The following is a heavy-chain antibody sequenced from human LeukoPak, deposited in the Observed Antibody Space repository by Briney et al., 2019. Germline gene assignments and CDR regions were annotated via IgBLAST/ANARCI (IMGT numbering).Heavy chain of an antibody. CDR1: GGSISSYY. J-gene: IGHJ5*02. Sequence: SETLSLTCTVSGGSISSYYWSWIRQPPGKGLEWIGYIYYSGSTNYNPSLKSRVTISVDTSKNQFSLKLRSVTAADTAVYYCARGHYNWNSFRWFDPWGQGTLVTVSS. CDR3: ARGHYNWNSFRWFDP. D-gene: IGHD1-7*01. CDR2: IYYSGST. V-gene: IGHV4-59*01.